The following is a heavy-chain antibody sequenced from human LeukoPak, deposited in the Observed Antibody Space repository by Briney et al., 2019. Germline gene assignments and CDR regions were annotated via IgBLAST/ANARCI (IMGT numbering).Heavy chain of an antibody. V-gene: IGHV3-33*08. J-gene: IGHJ4*02. Sequence: GRSLRLSCAASGFTFSSYGMHWVRQAPGKGLEGVAVIWYGGSNKYYADSVKGRFTISRDNSKNTLYLQMNSLRAEDTAVYYCARDGGLYSVVRGADYNCFDYWGQGTLVTVSS. CDR3: ARDGGLYSVVRGADYNCFDY. D-gene: IGHD3-10*01. CDR2: IWYGGSNK. CDR1: GFTFSSYG.